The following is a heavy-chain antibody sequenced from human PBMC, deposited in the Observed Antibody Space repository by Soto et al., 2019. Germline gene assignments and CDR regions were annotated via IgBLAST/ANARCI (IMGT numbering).Heavy chain of an antibody. V-gene: IGHV3-33*01. CDR3: AREGYSSWHYYYGMDV. CDR2: IWYDGSNK. CDR1: GFTFSSYG. Sequence: GGSLRLSCAASGFTFSSYGMQWVRQAPGKGLEWVAVIWYDGSNKYYADSVKGRFTISRDNSKNTLYLQMNSLRAEDTAVYYCAREGYSSWHYYYGMDVWGQGTTVTVSS. D-gene: IGHD6-13*01. J-gene: IGHJ6*02.